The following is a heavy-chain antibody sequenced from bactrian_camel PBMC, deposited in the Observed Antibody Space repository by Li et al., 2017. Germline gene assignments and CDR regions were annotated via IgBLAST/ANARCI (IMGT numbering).Heavy chain of an antibody. CDR2: VFVDGTAVTTR. D-gene: IGHD2*01. J-gene: IGHJ4*01. CDR1: GFDLGAVNMG. CDR3: AADGTPARRLTTTQALQAVEYNS. V-gene: IGHV3S60*01. Sequence: HVQLVESGGGSVQAGGSLILSCKAVGFDLGAVNMGVGWYRKAPGDECEFVSSVFVDGTAVTTRHYADSVKGRFTISKDNAKNTLYLQMNSLKPEDTGMYYCAADGTPARRLTTTQALQAVEYNSWGQGTQVTVS.